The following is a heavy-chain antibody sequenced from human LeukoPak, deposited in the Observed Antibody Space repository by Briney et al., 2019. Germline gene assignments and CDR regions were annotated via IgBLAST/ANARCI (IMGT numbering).Heavy chain of an antibody. D-gene: IGHD3-3*01. J-gene: IGHJ4*02. CDR2: ISYDGSNK. V-gene: IGHV3-30-3*01. CDR1: GFTFSSYA. CDR3: ARDGLLGGRFLEWLLSI. Sequence: GGSLRLSCAASGFTFSSYAMHWVRQAPGKGLEWVAVISYDGSNKYYADSVKGRFTISRDNSKNTLYLQMNSLRAEDTAVYYCARDGLLGGRFLEWLLSIWGQGTLVTVSS.